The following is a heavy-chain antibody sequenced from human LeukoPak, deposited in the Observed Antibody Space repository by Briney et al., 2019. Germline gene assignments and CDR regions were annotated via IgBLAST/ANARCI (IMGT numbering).Heavy chain of an antibody. J-gene: IGHJ4*02. D-gene: IGHD3-16*01. V-gene: IGHV1-46*01. CDR3: ARVRYYDYVWGSSPLDY. CDR2: INPSGGST. CDR1: GYTFTSYY. Sequence: ASVKVSCKASGYTFTSYYMHWVRQAPGQGLEWMGIINPSGGSTSYAQKFQGRVTVTRDTSTSTVYMELSSLRSEDTAVYYCARVRYYDYVWGSSPLDYWGQGTLVTVSS.